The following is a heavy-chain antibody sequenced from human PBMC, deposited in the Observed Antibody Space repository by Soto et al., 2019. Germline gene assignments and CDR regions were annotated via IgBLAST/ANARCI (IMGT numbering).Heavy chain of an antibody. CDR2: IIPKFGTA. CDR3: ARDSPGHIGSSWYYFDY. V-gene: IGHV1-69*01. Sequence: QVQLVQSGAEVKKPGSSVKVSCKASGGTFNTFAISWVRQAPGQGLEWMGGIIPKFGTAKYTQKFQGRVTITADESTRTAYMELSSLRSEDTAVYYCARDSPGHIGSSWYYFDYWGQGTLVTVSS. CDR1: GGTFNTFA. J-gene: IGHJ4*02. D-gene: IGHD6-13*01.